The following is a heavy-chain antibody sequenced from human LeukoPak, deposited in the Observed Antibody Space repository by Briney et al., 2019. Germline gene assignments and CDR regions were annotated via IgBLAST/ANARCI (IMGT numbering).Heavy chain of an antibody. J-gene: IGHJ5*02. D-gene: IGHD4-17*01. CDR3: ARDADLNHDYGDPNWFDP. CDR2: INPNSGGT. V-gene: IGHV1-2*04. Sequence: ASVKVSCKASGYTFTGYYMHWVRQAPGQGLEWMGWINPNSGGTNYAQKFQGWVTMTRDTSISTAYMELSRLRSDDTAVYYCARDADLNHDYGDPNWFDPWGQGTLVTVSS. CDR1: GYTFTGYY.